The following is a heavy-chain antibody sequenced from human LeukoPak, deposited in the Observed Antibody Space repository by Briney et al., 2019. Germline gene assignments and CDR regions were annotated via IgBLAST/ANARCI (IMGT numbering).Heavy chain of an antibody. CDR2: ISAYNGNT. Sequence: ASVKVSCKASGYTLTSYGISWVRQAPGQGLEWMGWISAYNGNTNYAQKLQGRVTMTTDTSTSTAYMELRSLRSDDTAVYYCARAAYYDSSGYYPRGNWYFDLWGRGTLVTVSS. D-gene: IGHD3-22*01. CDR3: ARAAYYDSSGYYPRGNWYFDL. V-gene: IGHV1-18*01. CDR1: GYTLTSYG. J-gene: IGHJ2*01.